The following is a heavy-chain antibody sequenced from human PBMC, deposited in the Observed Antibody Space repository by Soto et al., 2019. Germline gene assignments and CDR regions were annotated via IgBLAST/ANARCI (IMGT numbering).Heavy chain of an antibody. CDR1: GFTFSSYA. Sequence: EVQLLESGGGLVQPGGSLRLSCAASGFTFSSYAMSWVRQVPGKGLEWVSGISVSGANKYYADAVKGRFTISRDNSKNTLYLQMNNLRAEDTAVYYCADGGEWSFNFVYWGQGTQVTVSS. J-gene: IGHJ4*02. CDR2: ISVSGANK. V-gene: IGHV3-23*01. D-gene: IGHD3-3*01. CDR3: ADGGEWSFNFVY.